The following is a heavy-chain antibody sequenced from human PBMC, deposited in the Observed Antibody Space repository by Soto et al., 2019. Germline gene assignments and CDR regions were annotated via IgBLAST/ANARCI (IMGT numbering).Heavy chain of an antibody. CDR2: SYHTGST. Sequence: LSLTCAVSGGSISSPNWWGCVRQPPGKLLEWIGESYHTGSTTYSPSLKSRGTISVEKSKNQFSLNLSSVTAADTAVYFCATRRDGSGSLEQWGQGTMVTLSS. CDR1: GGSISSPNW. CDR3: ATRRDGSGSLEQ. J-gene: IGHJ4*02. V-gene: IGHV4-4*01. D-gene: IGHD3-10*01.